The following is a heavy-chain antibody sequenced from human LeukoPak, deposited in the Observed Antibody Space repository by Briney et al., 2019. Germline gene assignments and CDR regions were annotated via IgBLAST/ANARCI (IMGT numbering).Heavy chain of an antibody. CDR1: GGTFSSYA. CDR2: IIPIFGTA. V-gene: IGHV1-69*06. CDR3: ARGAIYRSVLRYFDWPNFDY. Sequence: ASVNVSCKASGGTFSSYAISWVRQAPGQGLEWMGGIIPIFGTANYAQKFQGRVTITADKSTSTAYMELSSPRSEDTAVYYCARGAIYRSVLRYFDWPNFDYWGQGTLVTVSS. J-gene: IGHJ4*02. D-gene: IGHD3-9*01.